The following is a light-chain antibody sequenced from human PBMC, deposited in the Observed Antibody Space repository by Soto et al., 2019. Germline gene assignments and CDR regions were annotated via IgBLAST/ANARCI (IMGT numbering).Light chain of an antibody. J-gene: IGLJ1*01. CDR1: SSDIGGYDY. CDR3: SSHTSGSTRV. CDR2: EVT. V-gene: IGLV2-14*01. Sequence: QSALTQPASVSGSPGQSITISCTGTSSDIGGYDYVSWYQQHPDKAPKLMIYEVTNRPSGVSNRFSGSKSGNTASLTISGLQAEDDADYYCSSHTSGSTRVFGTGTKLTVL.